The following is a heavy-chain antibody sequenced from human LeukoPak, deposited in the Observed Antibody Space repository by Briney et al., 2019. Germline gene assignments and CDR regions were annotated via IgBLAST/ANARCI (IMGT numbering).Heavy chain of an antibody. CDR2: IYPGASDT. CDR3: AGHSFDTVDAFDV. CDR1: EFSFTNYW. V-gene: IGHV5-51*01. J-gene: IGHJ3*01. D-gene: IGHD2-2*02. Sequence: GESLQISCKASEFSFTNYWIGWVRQLPGKGLEWMGIIYPGASDTRYSPSFQGQVTISADKSSSTAYLQWRSLKASDPAMYYCAGHSFDTVDAFDVWGQGTIVSVSA.